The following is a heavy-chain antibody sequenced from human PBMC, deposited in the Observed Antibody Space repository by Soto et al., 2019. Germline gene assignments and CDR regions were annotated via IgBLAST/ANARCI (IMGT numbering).Heavy chain of an antibody. J-gene: IGHJ4*02. D-gene: IGHD1-26*01. V-gene: IGHV4-39*01. CDR3: ARYNDPSIVGATTYYFDY. CDR2: IYYSGST. Sequence: SETLSLTCTVSGGSISSSSYYWGWIRQPPGKGLEWIGSIYYSGSTYYNPSLKSRVTISVDTSKNQFSLKLSSVTAADTAVYYCARYNDPSIVGATTYYFDYWGQGTLVTVSS. CDR1: GGSISSSSYY.